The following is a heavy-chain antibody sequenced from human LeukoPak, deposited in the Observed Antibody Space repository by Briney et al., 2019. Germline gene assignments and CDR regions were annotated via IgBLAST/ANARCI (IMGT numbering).Heavy chain of an antibody. CDR3: AKDLYRVYFDY. CDR2: IYSGGST. CDR1: GFTVSSNY. V-gene: IGHV3-53*01. D-gene: IGHD1-26*01. J-gene: IGHJ4*02. Sequence: GGSLRLSCAASGFTVSSNYMSWVRQAPGKGLEWVSVIYSGGSTYYADSVKGRFTISRDNSKNTLYLQMNSLRAEDTAVYYCAKDLYRVYFDYWGQGTLVTVSS.